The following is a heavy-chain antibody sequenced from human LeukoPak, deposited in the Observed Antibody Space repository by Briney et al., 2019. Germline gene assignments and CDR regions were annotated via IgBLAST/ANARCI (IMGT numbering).Heavy chain of an antibody. Sequence: PGGSLRLSCAASGFTFSSYAMHWVRQAPGKGLEYVSAISSNGGSTCYANSVKGRFTISRDNSKNTLYLQMGSLRAEDMAVYYCARVGGEEDIVVVPARSYFDYWGQGTLVTVSS. CDR3: ARVGGEEDIVVVPARSYFDY. CDR2: ISSNGGST. V-gene: IGHV3-64*01. J-gene: IGHJ4*02. D-gene: IGHD2-2*01. CDR1: GFTFSSYA.